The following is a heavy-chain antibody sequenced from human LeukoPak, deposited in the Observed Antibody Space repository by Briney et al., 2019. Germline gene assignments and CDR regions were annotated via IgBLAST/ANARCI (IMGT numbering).Heavy chain of an antibody. J-gene: IGHJ4*02. Sequence: ASVKVSCKASGYTFTGYYIHWLRQAPGQGLEWMGWINSNSGGTNYAQKFQGLVTMSRDTFITTAYMEFSRLTSDDTAVYYCARTKPPCTSCLLLDYWGQGTLVTVSS. V-gene: IGHV1-2*02. CDR3: ARTKPPCTSCLLLDY. CDR2: INSNSGGT. D-gene: IGHD2-2*01. CDR1: GYTFTGYY.